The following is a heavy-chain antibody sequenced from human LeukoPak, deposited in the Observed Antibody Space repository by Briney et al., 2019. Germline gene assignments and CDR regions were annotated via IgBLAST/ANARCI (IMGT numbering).Heavy chain of an antibody. CDR2: IYYSGST. D-gene: IGHD5-18*01. CDR1: GGSISSSSYY. CDR3: ARPLKGGYSYGYAY. Sequence: PSETLSLTCTVSGGSISSSSYYWGWIRQPPGKGLEWIGSIYYSGSTYYNPSLKSRVTISVDTSTNQFSLKLSSVTAADTAVYYCARPLKGGYSYGYAYWGQGTLVTVSS. J-gene: IGHJ4*02. V-gene: IGHV4-39*01.